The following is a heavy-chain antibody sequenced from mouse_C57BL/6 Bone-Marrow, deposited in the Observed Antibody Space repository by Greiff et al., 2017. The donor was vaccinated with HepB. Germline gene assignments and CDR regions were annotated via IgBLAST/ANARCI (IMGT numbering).Heavy chain of an antibody. D-gene: IGHD2-3*01. Sequence: QVQLQQPGAELVKPGASVKLSCKASGYTFTSYWMHWVKQRPGLGLEWIGRIDPNSGGTKYNEKFKSKATLTVDKPSSTAYMQLSSLTSEDSAVYSCARWRDGYFLYWYFDVWGTGTTVTVSS. CDR2: IDPNSGGT. J-gene: IGHJ1*03. CDR1: GYTFTSYW. CDR3: ARWRDGYFLYWYFDV. V-gene: IGHV1-72*01.